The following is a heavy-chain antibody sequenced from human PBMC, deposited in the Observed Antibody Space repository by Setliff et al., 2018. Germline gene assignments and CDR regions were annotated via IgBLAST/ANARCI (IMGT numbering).Heavy chain of an antibody. CDR3: ARDGFEIVVVPAAIYYYYYMDV. Sequence: ASVKVSCKVSGYTLTELSMHWVRQAPGKGLEWMGGFDPEDSDTMLAQKFQGRVTITRDTSASTAYMELSSLRSEDTAVYYCARDGFEIVVVPAAIYYYYYMDVWGKGTTVTVSS. CDR1: GYTLTELS. V-gene: IGHV1-24*01. D-gene: IGHD2-2*01. J-gene: IGHJ6*03. CDR2: FDPEDSDT.